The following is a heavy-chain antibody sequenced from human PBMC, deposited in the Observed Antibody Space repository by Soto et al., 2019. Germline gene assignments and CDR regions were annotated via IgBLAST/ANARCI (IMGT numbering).Heavy chain of an antibody. J-gene: IGHJ5*01. CDR1: GGSISRADYY. CDR2: VYYRGSI. Sequence: QVQLQESGPGLVKPSETLSLTCTVSGGSISRADYYWSWIRQAPGKGLELIGYVYYRGSIYYNPSLESRIRISVDTSKNQFSLKLNSMTAADTAMYFCARMTFTPKWFDSWGQGTLVTVSS. V-gene: IGHV4-30-4*01. CDR3: ARMTFTPKWFDS.